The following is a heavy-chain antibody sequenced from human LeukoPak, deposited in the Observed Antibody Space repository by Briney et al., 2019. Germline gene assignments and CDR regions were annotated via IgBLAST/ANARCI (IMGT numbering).Heavy chain of an antibody. V-gene: IGHV3-48*02. CDR1: GFTFSNYG. D-gene: IGHD5-12*01. J-gene: IGHJ4*02. Sequence: TGGSLRLSCAASGFTFSNYGMSWVRQAPGKGLEWVSYIGSGGTTYYADCVKGRFTISRDNAKNSLYLQMNSLRDDDTAVYYCARRVATTKNYYFDYWGQGTLVTVSS. CDR2: IGSGGTT. CDR3: ARRVATTKNYYFDY.